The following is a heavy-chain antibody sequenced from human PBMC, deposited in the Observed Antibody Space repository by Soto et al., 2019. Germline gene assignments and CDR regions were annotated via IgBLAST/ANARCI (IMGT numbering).Heavy chain of an antibody. J-gene: IGHJ6*02. CDR2: ISGPSIYI. V-gene: IGHV3-21*01. CDR1: GFTFSGYS. Sequence: EVQLVESGGGLVKPGGSLRLSCVASGFTFSGYSINWVRQAPGKGLEWVSYISGPSIYIYYADSVKGRFTLSRDNAKRAVYLKMTRLSDEDTAVYYCARGFRNGFNVWGQGTTVSVSS. D-gene: IGHD2-8*01. CDR3: ARGFRNGFNV.